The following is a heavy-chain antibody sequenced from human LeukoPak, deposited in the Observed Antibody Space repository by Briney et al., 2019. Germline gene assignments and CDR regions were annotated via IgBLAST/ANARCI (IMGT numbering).Heavy chain of an antibody. V-gene: IGHV4-39*01. CDR2: IYYSGST. D-gene: IGHD2-15*01. Sequence: PSETLSLTCTVSGGSISSSSYYWGWIRQPPGKGLEWIGSIYYSGSTYYNPSLKSRVTISVDTSKNQFSLKLSSVTAADTAVYYCARRRVYCSGGSCYSYYGMDVWGQGTTVTVSS. J-gene: IGHJ6*02. CDR1: GGSISSSSYY. CDR3: ARRRVYCSGGSCYSYYGMDV.